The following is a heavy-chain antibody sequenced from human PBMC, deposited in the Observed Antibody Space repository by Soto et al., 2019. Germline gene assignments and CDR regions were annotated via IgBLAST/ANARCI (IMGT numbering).Heavy chain of an antibody. J-gene: IGHJ3*02. Sequence: XETLSLTCTVSGCSISSSSYYWGWIRQPPGTGLEWIGSIYYSGSTYYHPSLKSRVTISVDTSKNQFSLKLSSVTAADTAVYYCARPQWLDAFDIWGQGTMVTDSS. CDR1: GCSISSSSYY. V-gene: IGHV4-39*01. CDR2: IYYSGST. CDR3: ARPQWLDAFDI. D-gene: IGHD6-19*01.